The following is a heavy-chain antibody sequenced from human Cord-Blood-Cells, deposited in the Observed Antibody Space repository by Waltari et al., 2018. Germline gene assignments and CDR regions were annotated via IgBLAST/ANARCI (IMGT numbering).Heavy chain of an antibody. CDR2: INPNSGGT. V-gene: IGHV1-2*02. D-gene: IGHD2-8*02. J-gene: IGHJ3*02. Sequence: QVQLVQSGAEVKKPGASVKVSCKASVYTFTGHSMPLVRQAPGQGLEWMGWINPNSGGTNYAQKFQGRVTMTRDTSISTAYMELSRLRSDDTAVYYCARVWWGPKGAFDIWGQGTMVTVSS. CDR1: VYTFTGHS. CDR3: ARVWWGPKGAFDI.